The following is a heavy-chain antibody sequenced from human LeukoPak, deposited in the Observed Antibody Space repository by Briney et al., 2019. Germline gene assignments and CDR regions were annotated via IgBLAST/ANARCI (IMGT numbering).Heavy chain of an antibody. CDR1: GGSITSVTW. Sequence: SETLSLTCAVSGGSITSVTWWSWVRQPPGKGLEWIGEIYHSGTTNYNPSLKSRVTISVDKSKKQFSLKLSSVTAADTAVYYCARVPGGSSGWYADYWGQGTLVTASS. CDR2: IYHSGTT. CDR3: ARVPGGSSGWYADY. J-gene: IGHJ4*02. D-gene: IGHD6-19*01. V-gene: IGHV4-4*02.